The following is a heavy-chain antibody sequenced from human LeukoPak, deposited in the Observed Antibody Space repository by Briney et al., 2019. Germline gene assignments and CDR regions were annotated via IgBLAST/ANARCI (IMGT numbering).Heavy chain of an antibody. D-gene: IGHD3-3*01. CDR1: GGSTSSYY. CDR2: IYYSGST. J-gene: IGHJ6*02. V-gene: IGHV4-59*01. Sequence: PSETLSLTCTVSGGSTSSYYWSWIRQPPGKGLEWIGYIYYSGSTNYNPSLKSRVTISVDTSKNQFSLKLSSVTAADTAVYYCARDVADYDFWSGYPYGMDVWGQGTTVTVSS. CDR3: ARDVADYDFWSGYPYGMDV.